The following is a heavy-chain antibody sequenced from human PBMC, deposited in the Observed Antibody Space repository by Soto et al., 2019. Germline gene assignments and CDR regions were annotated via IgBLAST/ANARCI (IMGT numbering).Heavy chain of an antibody. J-gene: IGHJ4*02. V-gene: IGHV3-23*01. CDR1: GFTLSSYP. CDR2: VSVDAGTT. CDR3: AKDGIREIHIDN. Sequence: VQLLESGGGLVQRGGSLRLSCAASGFTLSSYPMSWVRQAPGKGLQWVASVSVDAGTTYYADSVKGRFTISRDNSKNTLHLQMDSVRADDTAVYYCAKDGIREIHIDNWGQGTPVTVSS.